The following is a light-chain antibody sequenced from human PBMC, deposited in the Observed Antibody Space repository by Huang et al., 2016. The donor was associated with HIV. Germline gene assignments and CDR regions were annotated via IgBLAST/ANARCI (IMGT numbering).Light chain of an antibody. J-gene: IGKJ1*01. CDR1: HRISSW. CDR3: QQQWT. Sequence: DIQMTQSPSTLSAFVGARVTITCRTGHRISSWLAWYQQQPGKAPNLLISKASNLESGVPSRFSGNGSGTECTLTISGLQPDDLGTYYCQQQWTFGQGTKVEI. V-gene: IGKV1-5*03. CDR2: KAS.